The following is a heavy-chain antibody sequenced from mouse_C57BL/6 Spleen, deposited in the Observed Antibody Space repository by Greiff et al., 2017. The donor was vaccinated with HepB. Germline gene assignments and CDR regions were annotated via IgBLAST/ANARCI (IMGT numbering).Heavy chain of an antibody. CDR2: ISYDGSN. Sequence: ESGPGLVKPSQSLSLTCSVTGYSITSGYYWNWIRQFPGNKLEWMGYISYDGSNNYNPSLKNRISITRDTSKNQFFLKLNSVTTEDTATYYCARYDGTWYFDVWGTGTTVTVSS. V-gene: IGHV3-6*01. CDR1: GYSITSGYY. D-gene: IGHD2-1*01. CDR3: ARYDGTWYFDV. J-gene: IGHJ1*03.